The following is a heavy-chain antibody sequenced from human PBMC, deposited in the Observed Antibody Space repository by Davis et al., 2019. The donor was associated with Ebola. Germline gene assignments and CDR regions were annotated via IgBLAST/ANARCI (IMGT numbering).Heavy chain of an antibody. CDR3: TTDVVVPAVPHYYYYGMDV. CDR1: GFTLSNAW. V-gene: IGHV3-15*07. CDR2: INIKTDGGTT. Sequence: GGPLRLSFAASGFTLSNAWMNWVRQAPGKGPEWVGRINIKTDGGTTDYAAPVKGRLTISRDDSKNTLYLQMNSLKTEDTAVYYCTTDVVVPAVPHYYYYGMDVWGQGTTVTVSS. J-gene: IGHJ6*02. D-gene: IGHD2-2*01.